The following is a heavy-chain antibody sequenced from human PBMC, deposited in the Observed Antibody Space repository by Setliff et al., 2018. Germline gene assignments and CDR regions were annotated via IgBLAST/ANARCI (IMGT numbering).Heavy chain of an antibody. J-gene: IGHJ3*02. V-gene: IGHV3-21*04. CDR3: ARSLVTAGDAFDI. CDR2: ISSSSSYI. CDR1: GFTFSSYS. D-gene: IGHD2-21*02. Sequence: GGSLRLSCAASGFTFSSYSMNWVRQAPGKGLEWVSSISSSSSYIYYADSVKGRFTISRDNAKNSLYLQMNSLRAEDTAVYYCARSLVTAGDAFDIWGQGTMVTVSS.